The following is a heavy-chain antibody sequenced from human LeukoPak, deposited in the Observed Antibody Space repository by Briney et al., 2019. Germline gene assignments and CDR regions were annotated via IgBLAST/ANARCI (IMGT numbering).Heavy chain of an antibody. V-gene: IGHV3-30*18. J-gene: IGHJ4*02. Sequence: GGSLRLSCAASGFTFSNAWMSWVRQAPGKGLEWVAVISSSGSNKFYADSVRGRFTISRDNSKNTLYLQMNSLRAEDTAVYYCAKDALTTTGNFYWGLGTLVTVSS. D-gene: IGHD1-7*01. CDR1: GFTFSNAW. CDR3: AKDALTTTGNFY. CDR2: ISSSGSNK.